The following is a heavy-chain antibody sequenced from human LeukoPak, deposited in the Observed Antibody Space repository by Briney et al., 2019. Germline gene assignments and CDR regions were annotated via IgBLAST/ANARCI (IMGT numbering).Heavy chain of an antibody. J-gene: IGHJ4*02. CDR3: AGGRYFDWLLG. V-gene: IGHV3-33*01. CDR2: IWYDGSTK. D-gene: IGHD3-9*01. CDR1: GFTFSHYG. Sequence: GGSLRLSCAASGFTFSHYGMHWVRQAPGKGLEWVAVIWYDGSTKYYADSVKGRFTISRDNAKNSLYLQMNSLRAEDTAVYYCAGGRYFDWLLGWGQGTLVTVSS.